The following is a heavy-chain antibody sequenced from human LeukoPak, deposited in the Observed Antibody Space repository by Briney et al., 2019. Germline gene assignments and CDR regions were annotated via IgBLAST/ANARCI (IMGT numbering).Heavy chain of an antibody. Sequence: SETLSLTCAVYGGSFSGYYWSWIRQPPGKGLEWIGEIDHGGSTNYNPSLKSRVTISVDTSKNQFSLKLSSVTAADTAVYYCARGRGRSPLWLVSTPLYFDYWGQGTLVTVSS. CDR3: ARGRGRSPLWLVSTPLYFDY. J-gene: IGHJ4*02. CDR2: IDHGGST. CDR1: GGSFSGYY. D-gene: IGHD5-18*01. V-gene: IGHV4-34*01.